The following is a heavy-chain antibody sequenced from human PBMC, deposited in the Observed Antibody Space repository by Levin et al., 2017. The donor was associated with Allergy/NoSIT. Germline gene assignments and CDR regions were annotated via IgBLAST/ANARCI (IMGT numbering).Heavy chain of an antibody. CDR1: GYTFTSYG. CDR2: ISAYNGNT. V-gene: IGHV1-18*01. D-gene: IGHD4-23*01. CDR3: ASNRDWYGGNPGYFDY. Sequence: ASVKVSCKASGYTFTSYGISWVRQAPGQGLEWMGWISAYNGNTNYAQKLQGRVTMTTDTSTSTAYMELRSLRSDDTAVYYCASNRDWYGGNPGYFDYWGQGTLVTVSS. J-gene: IGHJ4*02.